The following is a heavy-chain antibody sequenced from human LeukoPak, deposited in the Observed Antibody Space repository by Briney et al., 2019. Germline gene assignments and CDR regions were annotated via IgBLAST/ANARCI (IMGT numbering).Heavy chain of an antibody. CDR1: GGSISSGGYS. D-gene: IGHD4-17*01. Sequence: PSETLSLTCAVSGGSISSGGYSWSWIRQPPGKGLEWIGYIYHSGSTYYNPSLKSRVTISVDRSKNQFSLKLSSVTAADTAVYYYARTTVTTLFDYWGQGTLVTVSS. CDR3: ARTTVTTLFDY. J-gene: IGHJ4*02. V-gene: IGHV4-30-2*01. CDR2: IYHSGST.